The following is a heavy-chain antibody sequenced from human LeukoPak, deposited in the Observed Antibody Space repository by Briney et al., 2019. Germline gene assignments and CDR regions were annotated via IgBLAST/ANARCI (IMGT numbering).Heavy chain of an antibody. D-gene: IGHD6-19*01. CDR2: IGGSGGST. Sequence: PGGSLRLSCAASGFTFSSYVMSWVRQAPGKGLEWVSGIGGSGGSTYYADSVKGRFTISRDNSKNTLYLQMTSLRAEDTAVYYCARGSIAVAGNSDAFDIWGQGTMVTVSS. CDR1: GFTFSSYV. CDR3: ARGSIAVAGNSDAFDI. V-gene: IGHV3-23*01. J-gene: IGHJ3*02.